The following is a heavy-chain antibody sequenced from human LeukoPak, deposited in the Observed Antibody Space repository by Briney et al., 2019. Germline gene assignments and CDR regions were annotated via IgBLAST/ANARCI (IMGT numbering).Heavy chain of an antibody. CDR2: INHSGST. CDR3: ARGDDTYYDFWSGQLDY. D-gene: IGHD3-3*01. Sequence: SETLSLTCAVYGGSFSGYYWSWIRQPPGKGLEWLGEINHSGSTNYNPSLKSRVTISVDTSKNQFSLKLSSVTAADTAVYYCARGDDTYYDFWSGQLDYWGQGTLVTVSS. CDR1: GGSFSGYY. J-gene: IGHJ4*02. V-gene: IGHV4-34*01.